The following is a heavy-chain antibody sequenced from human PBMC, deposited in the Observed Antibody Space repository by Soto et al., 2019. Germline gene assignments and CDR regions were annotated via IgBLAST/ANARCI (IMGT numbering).Heavy chain of an antibody. J-gene: IGHJ3*02. V-gene: IGHV3-33*01. CDR1: GFTFSSYG. CDR2: IWYDGSNK. Sequence: GGSLRLSCAASGFTFSSYGMHWVRQAPGKGLEWVAVIWYDGSNKYYADSVKGRFTISRDNSKNTLYLQMNSLRAEDTAVYYCASIDYYDSSDNAFDIWGQGTMVTVSS. CDR3: ASIDYYDSSDNAFDI. D-gene: IGHD3-22*01.